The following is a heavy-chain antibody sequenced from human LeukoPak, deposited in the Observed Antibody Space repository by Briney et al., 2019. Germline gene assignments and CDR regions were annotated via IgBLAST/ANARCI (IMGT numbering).Heavy chain of an antibody. V-gene: IGHV3-48*03. CDR2: ISSSGSTI. CDR3: ARDNGYNCVDY. J-gene: IGHJ4*02. CDR1: GFTFSSYE. D-gene: IGHD5-24*01. Sequence: PGGSLRLSCAASGFTFSSYEMNWVRQAPGKGLEWVSYISSSGSTIYYADSVKGRFTISRDNAKNSLYLQMNSLRAEDTAVYYCARDNGYNCVDYWGQGTLVTLSS.